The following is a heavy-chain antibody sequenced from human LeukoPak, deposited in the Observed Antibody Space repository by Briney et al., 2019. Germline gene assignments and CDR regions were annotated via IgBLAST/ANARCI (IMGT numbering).Heavy chain of an antibody. Sequence: PGGSLRLSCAASGFTFSDYYMSWIRQAPGKGLEWVSYISSSGSTIYYADSVKGRFTISRDNAKNTLYLQMNSLRAEDTAVYYCAKDRSHDFWSGYYTGSWSNWFDPWGQGTLVTVSS. D-gene: IGHD3-3*01. CDR3: AKDRSHDFWSGYYTGSWSNWFDP. J-gene: IGHJ5*02. CDR1: GFTFSDYY. V-gene: IGHV3-11*04. CDR2: ISSSGSTI.